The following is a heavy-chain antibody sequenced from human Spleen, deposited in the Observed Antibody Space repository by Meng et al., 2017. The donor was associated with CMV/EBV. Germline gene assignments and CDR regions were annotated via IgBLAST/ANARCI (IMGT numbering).Heavy chain of an antibody. V-gene: IGHV3-23*01. CDR1: GFTFSSHA. CDR3: AKDPWWGGGGDY. Sequence: GGSLRLSCATSGFTFSSHAMSWVRQAPGKGLEWVSAISGSGGDTYYADSVKGRFTISRDNLNTMLYLEMNSLRAEDTALYYCAKDPWWGGGGDYWGQGTLVTVSS. J-gene: IGHJ4*02. CDR2: ISGSGGDT. D-gene: IGHD2-15*01.